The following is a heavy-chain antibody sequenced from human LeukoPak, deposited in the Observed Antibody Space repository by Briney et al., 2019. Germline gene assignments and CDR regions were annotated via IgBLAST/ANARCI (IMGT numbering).Heavy chain of an antibody. D-gene: IGHD3-3*01. CDR2: ISSSSSYI. V-gene: IGHV3-21*01. J-gene: IGHJ3*02. Sequence: GGSLRLSCAASGFTFSSYSMNWVRQAPGKGLEWVSSISSSSSYIYYADSVKGRFTISRDNAKNSLYLQMNSLRAEDTAVYYCARDREGLRFLEWSQRKNAFDIWGQGTMVTVSS. CDR1: GFTFSSYS. CDR3: ARDREGLRFLEWSQRKNAFDI.